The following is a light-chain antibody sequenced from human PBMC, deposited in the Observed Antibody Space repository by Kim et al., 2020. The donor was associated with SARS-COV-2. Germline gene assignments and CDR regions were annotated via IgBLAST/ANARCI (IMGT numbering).Light chain of an antibody. CDR3: AAWDDSLSGWV. V-gene: IGLV1-47*01. Sequence: GQRVTISCYGSSSNIGSNYVYWYQQLPGTAPKLLIYRNNQRPSGVPARFSGSKSGTSASLAISGLRSEDEADYYCAAWDDSLSGWVFGGGTKLTVL. CDR1: SSNIGSNY. J-gene: IGLJ3*02. CDR2: RNN.